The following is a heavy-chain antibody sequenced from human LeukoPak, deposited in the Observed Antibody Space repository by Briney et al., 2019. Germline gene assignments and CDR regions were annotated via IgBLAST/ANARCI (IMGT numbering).Heavy chain of an antibody. J-gene: IGHJ6*03. D-gene: IGHD5-18*01. CDR2: TSGDGTST. CDR3: AKDHPGYSYGSGGYYMDV. Sequence: GGSLRLSXAASGFTFSRYWMHWVCQAPGKGLVWVSYTSGDGTSTSYADSVKGRFTISRDNAKNTLYLQMNSLRAEDTAVYYCAKDHPGYSYGSGGYYMDVWGKGTTVTVSS. V-gene: IGHV3-74*01. CDR1: GFTFSRYW.